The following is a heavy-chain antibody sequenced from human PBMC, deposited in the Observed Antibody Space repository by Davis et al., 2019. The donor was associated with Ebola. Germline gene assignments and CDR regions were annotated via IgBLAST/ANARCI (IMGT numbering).Heavy chain of an antibody. CDR3: ARDKSDTSLIRGPFGLDV. Sequence: MPSETLSLTCAVSGGSINSANWWTWVRQSPGKGLEWIGEIYHTGNTNYNPSLESRVTISRDKSKNQFSLRLTSVTAADTAVYFCARDKSDTSLIRGPFGLDVWGQGTTVTVSS. D-gene: IGHD3-10*01. V-gene: IGHV4/OR15-8*02. CDR1: GGSINSANW. CDR2: IYHTGNT. J-gene: IGHJ6*02.